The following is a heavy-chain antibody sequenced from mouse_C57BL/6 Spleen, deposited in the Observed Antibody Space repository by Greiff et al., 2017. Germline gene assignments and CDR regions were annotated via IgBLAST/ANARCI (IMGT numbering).Heavy chain of an antibody. Sequence: QVQLQQPGTGLVKPGASLKLSCTASGFTFTSYWMHWVPQRPGQGLEWIANISPSNDGINYTEPFKSKVTLTVDKSSSTAYMQRRSLTYEDSAVYYCARSADYALAYWGQGTLVTVSA. V-gene: IGHV1-53*01. J-gene: IGHJ3*01. CDR1: GFTFTSYW. CDR3: ARSADYALAY. D-gene: IGHD2-4*01. CDR2: ISPSNDGI.